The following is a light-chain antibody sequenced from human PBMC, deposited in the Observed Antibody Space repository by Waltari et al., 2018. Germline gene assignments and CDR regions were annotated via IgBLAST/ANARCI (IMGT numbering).Light chain of an antibody. J-gene: IGKJ1*01. Sequence: AIRVTQSPSSLSASTGDSVTITGRASQDIRTYLGWYQQKPGKAPKLLLYAVSTLQSGVPSRFSGSGSGTDFALHIQNLQSEDFATYFCQQYYAFPRTFGQGTRVEV. CDR1: QDIRTY. CDR2: AVS. V-gene: IGKV1-8*01. CDR3: QQYYAFPRT.